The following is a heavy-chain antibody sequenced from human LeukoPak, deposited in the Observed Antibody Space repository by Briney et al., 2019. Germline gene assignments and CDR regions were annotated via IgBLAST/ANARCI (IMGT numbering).Heavy chain of an antibody. CDR2: ISASAGSA. V-gene: IGHV3-23*01. CDR3: AKMQWGSGRWDYFDY. D-gene: IGHD3-10*01. J-gene: IGHJ4*02. CDR1: GFTFSSYA. Sequence: GGSLRLSCAASGFTFSSYAMSWVRQAPGKGLEWVSYISASAGSAFYADSVKGRFTISRDTSKNTLYLQMNSLRAEDTAVYYCAKMQWGSGRWDYFDYWGQGTLVTVSS.